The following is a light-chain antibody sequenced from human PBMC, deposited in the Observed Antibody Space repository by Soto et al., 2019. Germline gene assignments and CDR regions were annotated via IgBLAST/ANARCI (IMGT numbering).Light chain of an antibody. J-gene: IGKJ2*01. CDR1: QHITND. CDR3: LDHNGYPPV. V-gene: IGKV1-17*01. CDR2: LAS. Sequence: DIQMTQSPSSLSASVGDTVTITCRASQHITNDCAWYQQKAGRAPKCLILLASRLQTGVPSRFSGSGSGTEFTLTISSLQPEDFATYYCLDHNGYPPVFGQGTMVEIK.